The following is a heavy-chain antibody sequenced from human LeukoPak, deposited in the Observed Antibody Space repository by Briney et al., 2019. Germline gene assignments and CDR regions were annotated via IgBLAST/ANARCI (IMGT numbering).Heavy chain of an antibody. J-gene: IGHJ4*02. CDR1: GGSIINYY. D-gene: IGHD1-14*01. CDR3: ARHPPATGRFDY. CDR2: VYYDGST. Sequence: SATLSLTCTVSGGSIINYYWSWIRQPPEKGLEWIGYVYYDGSTNYNPSLKSRVTMSVDTSKNQLSLKLSSVTAADTAVYYCARHPPATGRFDYWGQGTLGTVSS. V-gene: IGHV4-59*01.